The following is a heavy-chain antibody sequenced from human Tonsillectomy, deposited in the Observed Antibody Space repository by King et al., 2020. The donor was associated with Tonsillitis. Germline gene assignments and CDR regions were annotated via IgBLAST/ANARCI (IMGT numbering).Heavy chain of an antibody. CDR2: ISYNADST. CDR1: GFTFSSYA. CDR3: ARMTSEGYCTTTTCYRAFDY. Sequence: VQLVESGGSVVPPGGSLRLSCAASGFTFSSYAMSWVRQAPRKGLEWVAAISYNADSTFNADSVKGRFTVSRDNSRNTLHLQMHSLRAEDTAVYYCARMTSEGYCTTTTCYRAFDYWGQGTLVTVSS. V-gene: IGHV3-23*04. J-gene: IGHJ4*02. D-gene: IGHD2-2*01.